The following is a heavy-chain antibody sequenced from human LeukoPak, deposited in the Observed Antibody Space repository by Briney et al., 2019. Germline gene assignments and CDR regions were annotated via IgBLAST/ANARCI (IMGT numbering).Heavy chain of an antibody. CDR1: GGSISSYY. J-gene: IGHJ4*02. Sequence: PSETLFLTCTVSGGSISSYYWSWVRQPPGKELEWIGYTYYSGSTNYNPSLKSRVTISVDTSKNQISLKLSSVTAADTAVYYCAREGSDSSGYYYLHYWGQGTLVAVSS. D-gene: IGHD3-22*01. V-gene: IGHV4-59*01. CDR3: AREGSDSSGYYYLHY. CDR2: TYYSGST.